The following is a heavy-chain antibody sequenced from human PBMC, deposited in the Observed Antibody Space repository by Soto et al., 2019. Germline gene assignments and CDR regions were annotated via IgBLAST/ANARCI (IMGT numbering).Heavy chain of an antibody. CDR3: ARDRYGDYALGWFDP. V-gene: IGHV3-21*01. CDR2: ISSSSSYI. D-gene: IGHD4-17*01. Sequence: PGGSLRLSCAASGFTFSSYSMNWVRQAPGKGLEWVSSISSSSSYIYYADSVKGRFTISRDNAKNSLYLRMNSLRAEDTAVYYCARDRYGDYALGWFDPWGQGTLVTVSS. CDR1: GFTFSSYS. J-gene: IGHJ5*02.